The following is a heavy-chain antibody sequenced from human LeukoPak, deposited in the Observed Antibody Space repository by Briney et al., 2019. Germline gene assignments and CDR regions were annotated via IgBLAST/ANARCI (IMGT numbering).Heavy chain of an antibody. D-gene: IGHD3-10*01. CDR1: GFTFSNYW. CDR3: ARDSLIQYGSGSYWGFDY. CDR2: IKTDGSDK. V-gene: IGHV3-7*03. Sequence: HPGGSLRLSCAASGFTFSNYWMSWVRQAPGKGPEWVGDIKTDGSDKYYVGSVKGRFTISRDNAKNSLYLQMNSLRAEGTAVYYCARDSLIQYGSGSYWGFDYWGQGILVTVSS. J-gene: IGHJ4*02.